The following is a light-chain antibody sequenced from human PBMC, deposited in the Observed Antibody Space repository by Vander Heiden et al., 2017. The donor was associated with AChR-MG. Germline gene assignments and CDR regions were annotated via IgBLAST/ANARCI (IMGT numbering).Light chain of an antibody. CDR3: QQDNNWPGT. CDR2: GAS. Sequence: EIVMTQSPATLSVSPGERATLSCRASQSVSSNLAWYQQKPGQAPRLLIYGASTRATGIPARFSGSGSGTEFTLTISSLQSEDFAVYYCQQDNNWPGTFGQETKVEIK. V-gene: IGKV3-15*01. CDR1: QSVSSN. J-gene: IGKJ1*01.